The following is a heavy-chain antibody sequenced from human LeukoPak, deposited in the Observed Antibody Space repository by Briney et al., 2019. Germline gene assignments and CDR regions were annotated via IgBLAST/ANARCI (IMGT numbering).Heavy chain of an antibody. Sequence: GSLRLSCAASGFTFSSYAMSWVRQAPGKGLEWVSAISGSGGSTYYADSVKGRFTISRDNSKNTLYLQMNSLRAEDTAVYYCAKDFRFLEWLSMDYWGQGTLVTVSS. CDR2: ISGSGGST. V-gene: IGHV3-23*01. CDR1: GFTFSSYA. D-gene: IGHD3-3*01. CDR3: AKDFRFLEWLSMDY. J-gene: IGHJ4*02.